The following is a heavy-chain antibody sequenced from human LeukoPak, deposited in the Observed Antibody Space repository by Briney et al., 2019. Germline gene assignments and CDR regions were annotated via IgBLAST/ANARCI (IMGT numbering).Heavy chain of an antibody. Sequence: GGSLRLSCAASGFTFNNYGMHYVRQAPGKGLEWVAVISDDGRNKNYADSVKGRFTISRDNSNNTLYLQMNSLRAGDTGVYYCAKDRETTASGTFDYWGQGTLVTVSS. CDR3: AKDRETTASGTFDY. CDR2: ISDDGRNK. D-gene: IGHD6-13*01. J-gene: IGHJ4*02. CDR1: GFTFNNYG. V-gene: IGHV3-30*18.